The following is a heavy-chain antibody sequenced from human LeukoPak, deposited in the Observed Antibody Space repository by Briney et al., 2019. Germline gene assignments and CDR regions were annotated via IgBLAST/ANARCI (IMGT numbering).Heavy chain of an antibody. D-gene: IGHD6-13*01. CDR2: INPNSGGT. J-gene: IGHJ4*02. V-gene: IGHV1-2*02. Sequence: ASVEVSCKASGYTFTGYYMHWVRQAPGQGLEWMGWINPNSGGTNYAQKFQGRVTMNRDTSISTAYMGLSRLRSDHTAVYYCARGGSIGQQLIHWGQGTLVTVSS. CDR3: ARGGSIGQQLIH. CDR1: GYTFTGYY.